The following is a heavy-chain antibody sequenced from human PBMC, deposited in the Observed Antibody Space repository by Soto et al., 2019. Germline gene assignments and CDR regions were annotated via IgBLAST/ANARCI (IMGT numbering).Heavy chain of an antibody. CDR2: TYYRSKWIH. CDR1: GDSVSSSSAA. Sequence: SQTLSLTCDISGDSVSSSSAAWNWIRQSPSRGLEWLGRTYYRSKWIHEYTVSMESRITINPDTSKNQFSLHIYSVTPEDTAVYYCAGVVWFRGMVVWGQGTPVTVSS. V-gene: IGHV6-1*01. J-gene: IGHJ6*02. CDR3: AGVVWFRGMVV. D-gene: IGHD3-16*01.